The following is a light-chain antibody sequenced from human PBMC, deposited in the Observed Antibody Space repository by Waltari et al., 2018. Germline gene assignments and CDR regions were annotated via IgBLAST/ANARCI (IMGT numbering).Light chain of an antibody. CDR1: NIGTKS. V-gene: IGLV3-21*04. CDR2: YNS. Sequence: SYVLTQPPSVSVAPGKTARISCGGNNIGTKSVHWYQQRPGQAPVLVVYYNSDRPTGIPERFSGSKSGNTATLTISRLEAGDEADYYCQVWDSSSGHVLFGGGTKLTVL. J-gene: IGLJ2*01. CDR3: QVWDSSSGHVL.